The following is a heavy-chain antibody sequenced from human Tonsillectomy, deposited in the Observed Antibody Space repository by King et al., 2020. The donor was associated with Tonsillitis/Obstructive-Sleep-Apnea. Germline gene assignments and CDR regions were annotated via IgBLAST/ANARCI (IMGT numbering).Heavy chain of an antibody. Sequence: QLVQSGAEVKKPGESLKISCKGSGYTFTSYWIGWVRQMPGKGLEWMGITHPGDSDTRYSPSFQGQVTISVAKSINTAHLQWSSLKALDTGMYYCARRACSGGSCSNFDYWGQGTLVTVPS. V-gene: IGHV5-51*01. CDR3: ARRACSGGSCSNFDY. D-gene: IGHD2-15*01. CDR1: GYTFTSYW. CDR2: THPGDSDT. J-gene: IGHJ4*02.